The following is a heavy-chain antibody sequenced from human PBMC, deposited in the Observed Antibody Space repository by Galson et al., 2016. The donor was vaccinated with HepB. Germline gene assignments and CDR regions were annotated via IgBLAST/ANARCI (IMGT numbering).Heavy chain of an antibody. CDR3: ARDDHTDDYFDY. V-gene: IGHV3-21*01. J-gene: IGHJ4*02. Sequence: SLRLSCAASGFTFSSYTMNWVRQAPGKGLEWVSSISSSTSYIYSADSVKGRFTISRDNAKNSLYLQMNSLRAEDTAVYYCARDDHTDDYFDYWGQGTLVTVSS. CDR1: GFTFSSYT. CDR2: ISSSTSYI. D-gene: IGHD4-17*01.